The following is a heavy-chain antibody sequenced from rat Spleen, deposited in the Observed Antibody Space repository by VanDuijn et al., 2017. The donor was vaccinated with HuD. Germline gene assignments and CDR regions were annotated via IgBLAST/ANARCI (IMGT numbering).Heavy chain of an antibody. D-gene: IGHD1-6*01. J-gene: IGHJ4*01. CDR2: ISYDVIIT. CDR3: TRAMYTTDYYYAKGYYVMNA. CDR1: GFTFSDYN. Sequence: EVQLVESGGGLVQPGGSLKLSCAASGFTFSDYNMAWVRQAPTKGLEWVATISYDVIITYYRDSVKGRFTISRDNAKSTLYLQMNSLRSEDTATYYCTRAMYTTDYYYAKGYYVMNAWGQGASVTVSS. V-gene: IGHV5-7*01.